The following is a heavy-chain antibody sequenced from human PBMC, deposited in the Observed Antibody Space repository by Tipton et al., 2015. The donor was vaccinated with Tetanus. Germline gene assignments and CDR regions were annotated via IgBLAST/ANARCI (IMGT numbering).Heavy chain of an antibody. D-gene: IGHD3-22*01. CDR1: GGFSSGDYY. V-gene: IGHV4-31*03. Sequence: LRLSCSVSGGFSSGDYYWSWIRQHPGKGLEWIAYINYSGSTYYNPSLESRVTMSVDTSKNQFSLELTSVTAADTAVYYCARDSYYSSRWSFADYWGQGTLVTVSS. CDR2: INYSGST. CDR3: ARDSYYSSRWSFADY. J-gene: IGHJ4*02.